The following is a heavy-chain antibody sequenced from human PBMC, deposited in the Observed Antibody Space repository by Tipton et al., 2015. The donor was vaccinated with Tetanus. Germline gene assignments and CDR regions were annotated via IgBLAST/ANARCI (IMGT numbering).Heavy chain of an antibody. V-gene: IGHV3-33*08. Sequence: SLRLSCAASGFKFGDFYMSWIRQAPGKGLEWVAAIWFDGGRTEYADSVKGRFTIPRDNSNGMVYLEMGSLRDEDTAVFYCARDTYYQSHHYNYFDYWGQGVRVTVSS. J-gene: IGHJ4*02. D-gene: IGHD5-24*01. CDR3: ARDTYYQSHHYNYFDY. CDR2: IWFDGGRT. CDR1: GFKFGDFY.